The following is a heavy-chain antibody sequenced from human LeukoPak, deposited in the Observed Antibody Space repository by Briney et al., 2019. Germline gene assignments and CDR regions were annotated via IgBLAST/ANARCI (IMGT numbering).Heavy chain of an antibody. CDR3: ARDLYGGYVPFFDY. V-gene: IGHV3-30*02. CDR1: GLSLSDDD. CDR2: IRFDGSNE. D-gene: IGHD5-12*01. J-gene: IGHJ4*02. Sequence: GGSLRLSCTASGLSLSDDDMHWVRQAPGKGLEWVAFIRFDGSNEYYADSVKGRFTISRDNAKNSLYLQMNSLRAEDTAVYYCARDLYGGYVPFFDYWGQGTLVTVSS.